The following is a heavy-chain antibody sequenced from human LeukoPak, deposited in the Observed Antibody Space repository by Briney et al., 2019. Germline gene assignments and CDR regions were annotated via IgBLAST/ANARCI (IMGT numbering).Heavy chain of an antibody. J-gene: IGHJ6*03. CDR1: GFTFDDYA. V-gene: IGHV3-9*01. D-gene: IGHD1-14*01. CDR2: ISWNSGSI. CDR3: AKAGNRCYYYYMDV. Sequence: GGSLRLSCAASGFTFDDYAMHWVRQAPGKGLEWVSGISWNSGSIGYADSVKGRFTISRDNAKNSLYLQMNSLRAEDTALYYCAKAGNRCYYYYMDVWGKGTTVTVSS.